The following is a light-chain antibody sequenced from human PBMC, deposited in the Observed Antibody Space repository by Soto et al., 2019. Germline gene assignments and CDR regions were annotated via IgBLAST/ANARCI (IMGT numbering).Light chain of an antibody. CDR1: XRXXGXXXL. CDR2: EVR. V-gene: IGLV2-14*01. J-gene: IGLJ2*01. Sequence: QSALTXPASXXXXPGXSXXXXXXXTXRXXGXXXLXSXXXQPPGKAPXXXXYEVRNRPSGIXYXFSGSKSGTTASLTISXXXPEDEADYYCSTYTSRSTLVFGGGTKLTVL. CDR3: STYTSRSTLV.